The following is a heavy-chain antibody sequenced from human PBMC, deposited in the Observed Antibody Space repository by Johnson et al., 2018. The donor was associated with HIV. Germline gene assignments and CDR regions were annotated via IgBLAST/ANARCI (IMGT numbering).Heavy chain of an antibody. V-gene: IGHV3-11*01. CDR3: AGGRPWGWELRRDAFDV. Sequence: QVQLVESGGGVVRPGESLRLSCAASGFTFSDYYMSWIRQAPGKGLEWVSYISSSGSTIYYADSVKGRFTISRDNAKNSLYLQMNSLRVEYTALYSCAGGRPWGWELRRDAFDVWGQGTMVTVSS. J-gene: IGHJ3*01. D-gene: IGHD4-23*01. CDR1: GFTFSDYY. CDR2: ISSSGSTI.